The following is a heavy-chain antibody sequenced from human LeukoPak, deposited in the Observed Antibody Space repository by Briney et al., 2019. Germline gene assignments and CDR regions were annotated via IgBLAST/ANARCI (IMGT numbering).Heavy chain of an antibody. CDR1: GYTFTSYG. V-gene: IGHV1-18*01. Sequence: ASVKVSCKASGYTFTSYGISWVRQAPGQGLEWMGWISAYNGNTNYAQKLQGRVTMTTDTSTSTACMELRSLRSDDTAVYYCASPYRVVPAAIQRDYYYYGMDVWGQGTTVTVSS. J-gene: IGHJ6*02. D-gene: IGHD2-2*01. CDR3: ASPYRVVPAAIQRDYYYYGMDV. CDR2: ISAYNGNT.